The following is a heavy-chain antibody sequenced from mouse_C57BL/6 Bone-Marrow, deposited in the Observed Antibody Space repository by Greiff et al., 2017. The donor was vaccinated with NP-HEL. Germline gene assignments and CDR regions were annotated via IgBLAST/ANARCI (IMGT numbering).Heavy chain of an antibody. D-gene: IGHD3-2*02. CDR3: AGDSSSYGDFDY. CDR2: ITHSGET. CDR1: GFPITSGYY. J-gene: IGHJ2*01. V-gene: IGHV12-3*01. Sequence: QVQLQQSGPGLVKPSQSLFLTCSITGFPITSGYYWFWIRQPPGKPLELMGYITHSGETFYNPSLQSPISITRATSKNQSFLQLNSLTAEYAAIYYCAGDSSSYGDFDYWGQGNTLTVSS.